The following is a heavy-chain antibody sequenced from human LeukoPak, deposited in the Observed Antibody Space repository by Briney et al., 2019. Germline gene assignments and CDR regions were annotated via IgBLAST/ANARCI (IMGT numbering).Heavy chain of an antibody. CDR3: AHRKNYYDSSVFDY. CDR2: IYWDDDR. D-gene: IGHD3-22*01. V-gene: IGHV2-5*02. Sequence: SGPTLVNPTQTLTLPCTFSGFSLNTRGVGVGWIRQPPGRALEWLALIYWDDDRRYSPSLKSRLTITKDTSKNQVVLTMTNMDPVDTATYYCAHRKNYYDSSVFDYWGQGTLVTVSS. CDR1: GFSLNTRGVG. J-gene: IGHJ4*02.